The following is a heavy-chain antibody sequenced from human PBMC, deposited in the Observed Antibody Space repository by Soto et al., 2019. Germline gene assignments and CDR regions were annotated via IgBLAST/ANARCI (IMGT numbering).Heavy chain of an antibody. Sequence: QVYLVESGGGVVQPGRSLRLSCAASGFSLTSYGMHWVRQAPGKGLEWVAVIWSDGSNKYNADSVKGRFTISRDTSKNTLLLQMTSLGAEDTAVYYCARGTPSDSSGYYSLDYWDQRTLVTVCS. D-gene: IGHD3-22*01. CDR3: ARGTPSDSSGYYSLDY. V-gene: IGHV3-33*01. J-gene: IGHJ4*02. CDR1: GFSLTSYG. CDR2: IWSDGSNK.